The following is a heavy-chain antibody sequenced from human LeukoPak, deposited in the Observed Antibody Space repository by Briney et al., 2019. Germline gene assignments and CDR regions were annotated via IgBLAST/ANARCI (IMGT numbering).Heavy chain of an antibody. CDR3: ARGGTRGSADL. CDR1: GFTFSSYW. V-gene: IGHV3-7*01. CDR2: IKQDGSEK. Sequence: GGSLRLSCAASGFTFSSYWMSWVRQAPGKGLEWVANIKQDGSEKYYVDSVKGRFTISRDNAKNSLYLQMNSLRAEDTAVYFCARGGTRGSADLWGQGTLVTVSS. J-gene: IGHJ5*02. D-gene: IGHD3-16*01.